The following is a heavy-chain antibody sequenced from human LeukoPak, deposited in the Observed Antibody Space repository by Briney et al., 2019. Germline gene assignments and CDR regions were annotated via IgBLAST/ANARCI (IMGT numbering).Heavy chain of an antibody. CDR3: AGEYYDILTGYFNDAFDI. D-gene: IGHD3-9*01. CDR1: GGSISSYY. Sequence: SETLSLTCTVSGGSISSYYWSWIRQPAGKGLVWIGRIYTSGSTDYNPSLKSRVTMSVDTSKNQFSLKLSSVTAADTAVYYCAGEYYDILTGYFNDAFDIWGQGTMVTVSS. V-gene: IGHV4-4*07. J-gene: IGHJ3*02. CDR2: IYTSGST.